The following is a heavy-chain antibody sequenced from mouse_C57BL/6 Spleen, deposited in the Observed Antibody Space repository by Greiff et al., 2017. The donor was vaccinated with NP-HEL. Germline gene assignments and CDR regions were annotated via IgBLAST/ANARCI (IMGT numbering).Heavy chain of an antibody. CDR3: ARRLSEAMDY. Sequence: VKLQESGPELVKPGASVKISCKASGYAFSSSWMNWVKQRPGKGLEWIGRIYPGDGDTNYNGKFKGKATLTADKSSSTAYMQLSSLTSEDSAVYFCARRLSEAMDYWGQGTSVTVSS. J-gene: IGHJ4*01. V-gene: IGHV1-82*01. CDR1: GYAFSSSW. CDR2: IYPGDGDT. D-gene: IGHD3-2*02.